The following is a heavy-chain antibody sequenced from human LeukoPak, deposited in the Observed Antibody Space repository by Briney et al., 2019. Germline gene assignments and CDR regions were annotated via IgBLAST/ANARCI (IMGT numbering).Heavy chain of an antibody. J-gene: IGHJ4*02. V-gene: IGHV4-38-2*01. CDR2: IFRGGST. CDR3: ARYDSRGSGSTQLEY. D-gene: IGHD3-3*01. Sequence: SETLSLTCAVSGYSISIAYYWGWIRQPPGKGLEWIGRIFRGGSTSYNPSLMSRLTMSMDTSKNQFSLQLTSVTAADTAFYYCARYDSRGSGSTQLEYWGQGILVTISS. CDR1: GYSISIAYY.